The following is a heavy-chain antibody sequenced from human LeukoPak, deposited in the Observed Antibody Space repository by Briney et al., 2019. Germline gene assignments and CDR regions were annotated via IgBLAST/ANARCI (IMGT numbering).Heavy chain of an antibody. V-gene: IGHV3-74*01. D-gene: IGHD6-19*01. CDR1: GFTFSTYW. CDR2: ISTDGSTT. J-gene: IGHJ5*02. CDR3: AQGIAVSRFDP. Sequence: GGSLRLSCAASGFTFSTYWMHWVRQAPGKGLVWVSRISTDGSTTAYADSVKGRFTISRDNAKNTLYLQMNSLRAEDTAVYYYAQGIAVSRFDPWGQGTLVTVSS.